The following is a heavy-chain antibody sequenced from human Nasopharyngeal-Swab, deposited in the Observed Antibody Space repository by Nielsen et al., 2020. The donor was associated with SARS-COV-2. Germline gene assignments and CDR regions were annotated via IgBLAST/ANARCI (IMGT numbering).Heavy chain of an antibody. CDR3: ARAVGGDSSGYSVAYRGEPLDY. Sequence: ASVKVSCKASGYSFTSYYMHWVRRAPGQGLEWLGIINPSGGSQSNAQKFQGRVTVTRETSTSTVYMELSSLISEDTAVYYCARAVGGDSSGYSVAYRGEPLDYWGQGTLVTVSS. V-gene: IGHV1-46*01. D-gene: IGHD3-22*01. J-gene: IGHJ4*02. CDR2: INPSGGSQ. CDR1: GYSFTSYY.